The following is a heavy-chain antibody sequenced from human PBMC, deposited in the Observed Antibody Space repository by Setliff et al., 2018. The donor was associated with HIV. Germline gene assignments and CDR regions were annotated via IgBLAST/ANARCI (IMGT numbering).Heavy chain of an antibody. Sequence: PSETLSLTCTVSGGSISSNNYYWGWIRQPPWKGLEWIGSIFYSETVYYGGRTYYSPSLKSRVTISVDTSKSQFSLKLSSVTAADTAVYYCARGVSLLPPHYWGQGTLVTVSS. D-gene: IGHD2-21*02. CDR2: IFYSETVYYGGRT. CDR3: ARGVSLLPPHY. CDR1: GGSISSNNYY. V-gene: IGHV4-39*07. J-gene: IGHJ4*02.